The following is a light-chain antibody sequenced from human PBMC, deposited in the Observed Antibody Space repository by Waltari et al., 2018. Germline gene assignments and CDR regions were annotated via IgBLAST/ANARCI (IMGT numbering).Light chain of an antibody. CDR2: KAS. CDR3: QQYIGFPRT. Sequence: DIRMTQSPSILSTSVGARVTFTCRASQSVSFWLAWYQQKPGKAPKVLIYKASKLESGVPSRFRGSGSGTEFTLTISSLQAEDFGTYYCQQYIGFPRTFGQGTKVEV. V-gene: IGKV1-5*03. J-gene: IGKJ1*01. CDR1: QSVSFW.